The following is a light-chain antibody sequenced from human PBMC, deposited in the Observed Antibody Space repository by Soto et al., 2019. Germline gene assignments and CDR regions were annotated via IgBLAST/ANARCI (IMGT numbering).Light chain of an antibody. CDR3: SSHAGSNTFYV. CDR1: SSDVGGYNY. CDR2: EVS. Sequence: QSVLTQPPSASVSPGQSVTISCTGTSSDVGGYNYVSWYQQHPGKAPKLMIYEVSKRPSGVPDRFSGSKSGNTASLTVSGLQAEDEADYYCSSHAGSNTFYVFGTGTKVTVL. J-gene: IGLJ1*01. V-gene: IGLV2-8*01.